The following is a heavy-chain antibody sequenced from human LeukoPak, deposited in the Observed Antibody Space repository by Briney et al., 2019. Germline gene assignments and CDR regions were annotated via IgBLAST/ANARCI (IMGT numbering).Heavy chain of an antibody. CDR3: ARAYDSSWHNFDY. CDR2: ISYDESQK. Sequence: GGSLRLSCAASGFTFSSYAMHWVRQAPGRGLEWVAVISYDESQKWYADSVKGRFTISRDISKNTLYLEMDSLRYEDTAVYYCARAYDSSWHNFDYWGQGSLVTVSS. CDR1: GFTFSSYA. V-gene: IGHV3-30-3*01. J-gene: IGHJ4*02. D-gene: IGHD6-13*01.